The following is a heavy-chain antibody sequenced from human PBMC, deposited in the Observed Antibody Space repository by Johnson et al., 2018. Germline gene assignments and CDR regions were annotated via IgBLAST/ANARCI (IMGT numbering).Heavy chain of an antibody. CDR3: AGDASLHYYYYGTDV. V-gene: IGHV3-21*01. Sequence: VQLVQSGGGLVKPGGSLRLSCAASGFTFSTYNMDWVRQAPGKGLEWVSSISSDSSDTYYADSVKGRFTITRDNAKTSLYLQMNNLRAEDTGIYYCAGDASLHYYYYGTDVWGQGTTVTVSS. J-gene: IGHJ6*02. D-gene: IGHD6-6*01. CDR1: GFTFSTYN. CDR2: ISSDSSDT.